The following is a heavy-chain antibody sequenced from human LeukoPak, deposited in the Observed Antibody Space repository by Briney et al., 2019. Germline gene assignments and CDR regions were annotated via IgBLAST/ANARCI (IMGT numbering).Heavy chain of an antibody. D-gene: IGHD3-3*01. CDR3: AKGSYYDFWSCPIGF. V-gene: IGHV3-23*01. J-gene: IGHJ4*02. Sequence: GGSLRLSCAAPGFTFSSYAMSWVRQAPGKGLEWVSTVSETGDGTYYADSVKGPFTISRDNSKNTLYLQINSLRAEDTAVYYCAKGSYYDFWSCPIGFWGQGTLVTVSS. CDR1: GFTFSSYA. CDR2: VSETGDGT.